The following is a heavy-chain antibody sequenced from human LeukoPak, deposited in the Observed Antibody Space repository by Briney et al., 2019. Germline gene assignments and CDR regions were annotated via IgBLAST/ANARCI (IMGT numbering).Heavy chain of an antibody. V-gene: IGHV3-30*02. J-gene: IGHJ4*02. CDR2: IRYDGSNK. Sequence: GGSLRLSCAASGFIFSNYAMHWVRQAPGKGQEWISFIRYDGSNKYYTDSVKGRLTISRDNSKNTLYLQMNSLRAEDTAVYYCAKGTSMVRGVIRYWGQGTLVTASS. D-gene: IGHD3-10*01. CDR3: AKGTSMVRGVIRY. CDR1: GFIFSNYA.